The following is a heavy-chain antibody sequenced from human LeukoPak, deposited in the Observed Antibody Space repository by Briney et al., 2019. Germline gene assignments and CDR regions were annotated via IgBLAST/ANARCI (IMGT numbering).Heavy chain of an antibody. J-gene: IGHJ5*02. CDR1: GFTFSSYS. CDR2: INHSGST. Sequence: GSLRLSCAASGFTFSSYSMNWVRQAPGKGLEWIGEINHSGSTNYNPSLKSRVTISVDTSKNQFSLKLSSVTAADTAVYYCARVYSYYYGSGTKRNWFDPWGQGTLVTVSS. V-gene: IGHV4-34*01. CDR3: ARVYSYYYGSGTKRNWFDP. D-gene: IGHD3-10*01.